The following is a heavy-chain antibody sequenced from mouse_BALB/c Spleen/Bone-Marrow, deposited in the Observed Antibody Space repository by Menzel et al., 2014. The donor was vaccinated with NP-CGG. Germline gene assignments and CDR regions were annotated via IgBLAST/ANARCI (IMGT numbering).Heavy chain of an antibody. V-gene: IGHV1-7*01. Sequence: VQLQQSGAELAKPGASVKMSCKASGYTFTTYWMHWVKQRPGQGLEWIGYINPSTGYIEYNQKFKDKATLTADKSSSTAYMQLSSPTSEDSAVYYCATYVGFAFWGQGTLVTVSA. CDR1: GYTFTTYW. CDR3: ATYVGFAF. J-gene: IGHJ3*01. D-gene: IGHD1-1*01. CDR2: INPSTGYI.